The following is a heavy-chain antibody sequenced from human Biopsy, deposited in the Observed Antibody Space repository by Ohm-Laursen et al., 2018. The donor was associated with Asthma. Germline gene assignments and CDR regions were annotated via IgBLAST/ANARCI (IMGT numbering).Heavy chain of an antibody. V-gene: IGHV1-69*04. CDR2: ILTKFDIT. D-gene: IGHD3-22*01. J-gene: IGHJ4*02. Sequence: GASVKVSCTAPGGTFSNFAISWVRQAPGHGLEWMGTILTKFDITSYAEKFQGRVTITADKSTSTTYMELSRLRSEDTAVYYCARSYDTDSYSVLVLDYWGQGTLVTVSS. CDR3: ARSYDTDSYSVLVLDY. CDR1: GGTFSNFA.